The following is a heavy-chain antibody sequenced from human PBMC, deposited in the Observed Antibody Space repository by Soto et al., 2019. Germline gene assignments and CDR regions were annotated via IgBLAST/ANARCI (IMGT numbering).Heavy chain of an antibody. CDR1: GLTFSDYY. D-gene: IGHD3-22*01. J-gene: IGHJ4*02. CDR3: ARGTRGGDYDN. Sequence: QVQLVESGGGLVKPGGSLRLSCAASGLTFSDYYMSWIRQAPGKGLEWISYINSGGDTKYYAGSVKGRFTISRDNAKKSLYLQMNSLRAEDTAVYYCARGTRGGDYDNWGQGTLVIVSS. V-gene: IGHV3-11*01. CDR2: INSGGDTK.